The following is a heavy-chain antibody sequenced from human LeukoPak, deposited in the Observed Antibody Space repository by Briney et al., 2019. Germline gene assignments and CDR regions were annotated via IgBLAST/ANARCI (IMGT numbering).Heavy chain of an antibody. J-gene: IGHJ4*02. D-gene: IGHD1-7*01. CDR3: ARGSDWNYDFDY. CDR2: INPSGGST. Sequence: ASVKVSCKAFGYIFTGYYMHWVRQAPGQGLEWMGIINPSGGSTSYAQKFQGRVTMTRDTSTSTVYMELSSLRSEDTAVYYCARGSDWNYDFDYWGQGTLVTVSS. V-gene: IGHV1-46*01. CDR1: GYIFTGYY.